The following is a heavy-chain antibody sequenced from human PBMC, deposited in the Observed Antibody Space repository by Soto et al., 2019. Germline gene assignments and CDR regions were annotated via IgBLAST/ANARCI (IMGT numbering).Heavy chain of an antibody. V-gene: IGHV3-33*01. Sequence: QVQLVESGGGVVQPGRSLRLSCAASGFTFSSYGMHWVRQAPGKGLEWVAVIWYDGSNKYYADSVKGRFTISRDNSKNTLYLQMNSLRAEDTAGYYCARAYAIVGAQTLDYWGQGTLVTVSS. CDR1: GFTFSSYG. J-gene: IGHJ4*02. CDR2: IWYDGSNK. D-gene: IGHD1-26*01. CDR3: ARAYAIVGAQTLDY.